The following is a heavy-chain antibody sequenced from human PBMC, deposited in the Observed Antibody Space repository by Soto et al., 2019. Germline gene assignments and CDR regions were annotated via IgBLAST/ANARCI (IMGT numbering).Heavy chain of an antibody. V-gene: IGHV3-30-3*01. CDR2: ISYDGSNK. CDR1: GFTFSSYA. CDR3: ARDPTVIDDFWSGYRYGMDV. J-gene: IGHJ6*02. Sequence: GGSLRLSCAASGFTFSSYAMHWVRQAPGKGLEWVAVISYDGSNKYYADSVKGRFTISRDNSKNTLYLQMNSLRAEDTAVYYCARDPTVIDDFWSGYRYGMDVWGQGTTVTVSS. D-gene: IGHD3-3*01.